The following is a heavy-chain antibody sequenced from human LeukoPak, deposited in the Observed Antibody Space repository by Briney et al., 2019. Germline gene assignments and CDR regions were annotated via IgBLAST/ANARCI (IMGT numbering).Heavy chain of an antibody. Sequence: GASVKVSCKASGYTFTAYHVHWVRQAPGQGLEFMGWIYPPTGGTVLAEKFQGRVIMTRDTSITTAYMELSGLNFDDTAVYYCVRENWYYDHWGQGTLVTASS. CDR1: GYTFTAYH. V-gene: IGHV1-2*02. J-gene: IGHJ4*02. D-gene: IGHD3-16*01. CDR2: IYPPTGGT. CDR3: VRENWYYDH.